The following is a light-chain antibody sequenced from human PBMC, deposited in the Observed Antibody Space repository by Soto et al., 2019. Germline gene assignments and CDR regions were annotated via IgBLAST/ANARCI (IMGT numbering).Light chain of an antibody. CDR3: QQYGRSPFT. CDR1: QKISHNF. CDR2: GAS. Sequence: EIVLTQSPVTLSLSPGERATLSCRASQKISHNFLAWFQQKPGLAPRLLISGASTRASDIPDSFSGSGSGTDFALTIRRLETEDLAVYFWQQYGRSPFTFGQGTKLQSK. V-gene: IGKV3-20*01. J-gene: IGKJ2*01.